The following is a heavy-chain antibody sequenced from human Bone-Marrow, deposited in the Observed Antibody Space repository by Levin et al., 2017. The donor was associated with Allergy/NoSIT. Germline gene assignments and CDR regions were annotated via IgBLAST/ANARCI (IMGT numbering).Heavy chain of an antibody. CDR2: VFHTGTT. CDR1: GYSIRSAYY. Sequence: SQTLSLTCSVSGYSIRSAYYWGWIRQTPGKGLEWIGSVFHTGTTSYNPSLQSRVTMSRDTSKNHFSLQLRSVTAADTAIYYCVRDGGYQLLPLFSYFDYCAQGVLVTVSS. CDR3: VRDGGYQLLPLFSYFDY. D-gene: IGHD1-26*01. V-gene: IGHV4-38-2*02. J-gene: IGHJ4*02.